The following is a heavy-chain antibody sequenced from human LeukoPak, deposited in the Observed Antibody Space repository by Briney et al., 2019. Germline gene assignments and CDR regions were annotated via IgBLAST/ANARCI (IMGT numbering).Heavy chain of an antibody. CDR1: GGSISSYY. J-gene: IGHJ6*02. V-gene: IGHV4-4*07. CDR2: IYTSGST. D-gene: IGHD3-10*01. CDR3: ARDRGIQRGSGSYYNYYYYYGMDV. Sequence: SEPLSLTCTVSGGSISSYYWSWIRQPAGKGLEWIGRIYTSGSTNYNPSLKSRVTMSVDTSKNQFSLKLSSVTAADTAVYYCARDRGIQRGSGSYYNYYYYYGMDVWGQGTTVTVSS.